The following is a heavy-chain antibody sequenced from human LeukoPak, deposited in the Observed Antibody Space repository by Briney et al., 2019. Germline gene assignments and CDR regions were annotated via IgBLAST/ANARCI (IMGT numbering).Heavy chain of an antibody. D-gene: IGHD6-13*01. J-gene: IGHJ5*02. CDR3: AGAYSSSWYPSPDWFDP. Sequence: PSETLSLTCTVSGGSISSYYWSWIRQPPGKGLEWIGYIYYSGSTNYNPSLKSRVTISVDTSKDQFSLNLSSVTAADTAVYYCAGAYSSSWYPSPDWFDPWGQGTLVTVSS. V-gene: IGHV4-59*01. CDR1: GGSISSYY. CDR2: IYYSGST.